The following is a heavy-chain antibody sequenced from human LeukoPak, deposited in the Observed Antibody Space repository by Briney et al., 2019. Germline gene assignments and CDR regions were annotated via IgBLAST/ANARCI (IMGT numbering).Heavy chain of an antibody. Sequence: GGSLRLSCAASGFTFSNYAMHWVRQAPGKGLEWVSAISGSGGSTYYADSVKGRFTISRDNSKNTLYLRMNSLRVEDTAVYYCAKDWGIALWGQGTTVTVSS. D-gene: IGHD3-16*01. CDR3: AKDWGIAL. V-gene: IGHV3-23*01. CDR2: ISGSGGST. J-gene: IGHJ6*02. CDR1: GFTFSNYA.